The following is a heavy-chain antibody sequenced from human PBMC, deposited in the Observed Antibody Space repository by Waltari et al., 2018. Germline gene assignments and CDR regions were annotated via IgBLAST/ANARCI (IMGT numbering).Heavy chain of an antibody. CDR1: GFTFSSYA. D-gene: IGHD1-26*01. CDR2: ISYDGSNK. Sequence: QVQLVESGGGVVQPGRSLRLSCAASGFTFSSYAMHWVRQAPGKGWDWVAVISYDGSNKYYADSVKGRFTISRDNSKNTLYLQMNSLRAEDTAVYYCARGPSSGSYLDWGQGTLVTVSS. CDR3: ARGPSSGSYLD. J-gene: IGHJ4*02. V-gene: IGHV3-30-3*01.